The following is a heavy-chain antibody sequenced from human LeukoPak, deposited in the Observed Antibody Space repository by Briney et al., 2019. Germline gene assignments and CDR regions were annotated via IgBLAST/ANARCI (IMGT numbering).Heavy chain of an antibody. D-gene: IGHD3-10*01. V-gene: IGHV4-30-2*01. CDR2: IYHSGST. CDR1: GGSISSSGYY. Sequence: PSETLSLTCSVSGGSISSSGYYWSWIRQPPGKGLEWIGYIYHSGSTYYNPSLQSRVTISVDRSSNQFSLRLTSVTAADTAVYYCARDPDYYGSGSPVSYWGQGTLVTVSS. J-gene: IGHJ4*02. CDR3: ARDPDYYGSGSPVSY.